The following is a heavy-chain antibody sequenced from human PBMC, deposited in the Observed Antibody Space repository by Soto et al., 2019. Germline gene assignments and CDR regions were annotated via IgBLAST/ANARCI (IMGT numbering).Heavy chain of an antibody. CDR1: GYTFTSYA. CDR2: INAGNGNT. Sequence: RASVKVSCKASGYTFTSYAMHWVRQAPGQRLEWMGWINAGNGNTKYSQKFQGRVTITRDTSASTAYMELSSLRSEDTAVYYCARAISYDTLWEPFDYWGQGTLVTVSS. D-gene: IGHD3-9*01. J-gene: IGHJ4*02. CDR3: ARAISYDTLWEPFDY. V-gene: IGHV1-3*01.